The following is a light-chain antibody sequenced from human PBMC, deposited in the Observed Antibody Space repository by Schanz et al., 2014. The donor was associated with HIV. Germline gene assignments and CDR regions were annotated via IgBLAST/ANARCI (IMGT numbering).Light chain of an antibody. Sequence: EVVMTQSPATLSLSPGERATLSCRASQSVSSSYLAWYQQKRDQPPRLVIYATSTRAAGIPDRFSGTGSGTDFTLTISRLEPEDFAVYYCQQYGSSPPTFGQGTTVEIK. CDR2: ATS. V-gene: IGKV3-20*01. J-gene: IGKJ1*01. CDR1: QSVSSSY. CDR3: QQYGSSPPT.